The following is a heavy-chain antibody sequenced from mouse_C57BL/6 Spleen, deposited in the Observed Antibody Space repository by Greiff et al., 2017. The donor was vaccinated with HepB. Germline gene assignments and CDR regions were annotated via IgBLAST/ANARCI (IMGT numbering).Heavy chain of an antibody. Sequence: LQESGAELVRPGASVTLSCKASGYTFTDYEMHWVKQTPVHGLEWIGAIDPETGGTAYNQKFKGKAILTADKSSSTAYMELRSLTSEDSAVYYCTRGDPGYFDYWGQGTTLTVSS. CDR1: GYTFTDYE. CDR2: IDPETGGT. J-gene: IGHJ2*01. V-gene: IGHV1-15*01. CDR3: TRGDPGYFDY. D-gene: IGHD3-3*01.